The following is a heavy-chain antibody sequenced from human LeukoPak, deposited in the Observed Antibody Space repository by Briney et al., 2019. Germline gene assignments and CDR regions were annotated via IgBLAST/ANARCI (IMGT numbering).Heavy chain of an antibody. Sequence: GGSLRLSCVASGFTFSRHAMSWVRQTAGEGLEWVSAIGVGGGSAYYAESVKGRFIVSRDNSKNTRYLQMNSLRVEDTAVYPCAKGPLGVPLGNWFDPRGEGTLVTVS. CDR2: IGVGGGSA. D-gene: IGHD1-26*01. CDR3: AKGPLGVPLGNWFDP. CDR1: GFTFSRHA. V-gene: IGHV3-23*01. J-gene: IGHJ5*02.